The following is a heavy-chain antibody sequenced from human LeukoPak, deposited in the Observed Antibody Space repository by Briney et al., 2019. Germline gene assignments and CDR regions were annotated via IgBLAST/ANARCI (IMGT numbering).Heavy chain of an antibody. CDR2: IYYSGST. V-gene: IGHV4-39*01. D-gene: IGHD6-6*01. CDR3: ARHVEYSSSSWYYYYYMDV. Sequence: SETLSLTCTVSGGSISSSSYYWGWIRQPPGKGLEWIGSIYYSGSTYYNPSLKSRVTISVDTSKNQFSLKLSSVTAADTAVYYCARHVEYSSSSWYYYYYMDVWGKGTTVTVSS. J-gene: IGHJ6*03. CDR1: GGSISSSSYY.